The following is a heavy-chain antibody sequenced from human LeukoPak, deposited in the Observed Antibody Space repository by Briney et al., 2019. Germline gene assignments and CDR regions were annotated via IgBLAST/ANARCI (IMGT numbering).Heavy chain of an antibody. CDR1: GFTFDDYA. V-gene: IGHV3-49*03. CDR3: TRNTVTVHFDY. J-gene: IGHJ4*02. Sequence: GGSLRLSCSASGFTFDDYAVSWFRQAPGKGLEWVGFIRSKAFGGTPEYAASVRGRFTISRDDSKSIAYLQMNSLKTEDTAAYYCTRNTVTVHFDYWSQGTLVTVSS. D-gene: IGHD4-17*01. CDR2: IRSKAFGGTP.